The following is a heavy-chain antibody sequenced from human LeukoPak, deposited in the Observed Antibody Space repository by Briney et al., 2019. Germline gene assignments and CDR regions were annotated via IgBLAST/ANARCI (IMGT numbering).Heavy chain of an antibody. CDR3: HVLLWFGELFDFDY. CDR1: GFTFSSYA. CDR2: ISGSGGST. J-gene: IGHJ4*02. Sequence: GRSLRLSCAASGFTFSSYAMHWVRQAPGKGLEWVSAISGSGGSTYYADSVKGRFTISRDNSKNTLYLQMNSLRAEDTAVYYCHVLLWFGELFDFDYWGQGTLVTVSS. D-gene: IGHD3-10*01. V-gene: IGHV3-23*01.